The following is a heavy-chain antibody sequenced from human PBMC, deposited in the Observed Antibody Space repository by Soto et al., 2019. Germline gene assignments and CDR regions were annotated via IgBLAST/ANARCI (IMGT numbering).Heavy chain of an antibody. V-gene: IGHV3-30*18. Sequence: GGSLRLSCAASGFPFSSYGMHWVRQAPGKGLEWVAVISYDGSNKYYADSVKGRFTISRDNSKNTLYLQMNSLRAEDTAVYYCAKETGPHYYDSSGYRIYYYYYGMDVWGQGTTVTVSS. CDR2: ISYDGSNK. J-gene: IGHJ6*02. CDR3: AKETGPHYYDSSGYRIYYYYYGMDV. D-gene: IGHD3-22*01. CDR1: GFPFSSYG.